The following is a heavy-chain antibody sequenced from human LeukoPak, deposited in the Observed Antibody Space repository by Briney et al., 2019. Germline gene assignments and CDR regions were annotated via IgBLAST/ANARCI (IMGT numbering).Heavy chain of an antibody. V-gene: IGHV3-15*01. D-gene: IGHD6-19*01. J-gene: IGHJ4*02. CDR3: TTEGGWYFYFDY. CDR1: GFTFSNAW. CDR2: IKSNTDGGTT. Sequence: PGGSLRLSCAPSGFTFSNAWMSWVRQAPGKGLEWVGRIKSNTDGGTTDYAAPVKGRFTISRDDSKSTLYLQMSSLKTEDTGVYYCTTEGGWYFYFDYWGQGTLVTVSS.